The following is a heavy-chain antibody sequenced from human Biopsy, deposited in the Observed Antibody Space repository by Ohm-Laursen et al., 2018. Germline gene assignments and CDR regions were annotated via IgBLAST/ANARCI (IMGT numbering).Heavy chain of an antibody. CDR2: ISANGATS. J-gene: IGHJ5*02. V-gene: IGHV3-23*01. D-gene: IGHD3-3*01. CDR3: AKGGSITIFGVVINNCFDP. Sequence: SLRLSCTASGFTYTTFAMSWVRQAPGKGPEWVSTISANGATSYYADSVKGRFTISRDNSKNTLYLQMNSVRADDTAIYYCAKGGSITIFGVVINNCFDPWGQGNRVTVSS. CDR1: GFTYTTFA.